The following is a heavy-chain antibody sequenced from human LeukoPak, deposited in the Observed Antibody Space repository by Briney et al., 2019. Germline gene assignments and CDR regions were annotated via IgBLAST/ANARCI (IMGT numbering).Heavy chain of an antibody. CDR3: ARGRSGSYYAKYGMDV. CDR1: GFTFSNAY. CDR2: IYSGGST. J-gene: IGHJ6*02. V-gene: IGHV3-53*01. D-gene: IGHD1-26*01. Sequence: GGSLRLSCAASGFTFSNAYMNWVRQAPGKGLEWVSVIYSGGSTYYADSVKGRFTISRNNSKNTLYLQMNSLRAEDTAVYYCARGRSGSYYAKYGMDVWGQGTTVTVSS.